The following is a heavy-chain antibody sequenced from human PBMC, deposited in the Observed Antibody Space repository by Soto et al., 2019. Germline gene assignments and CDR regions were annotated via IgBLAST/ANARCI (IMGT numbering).Heavy chain of an antibody. Sequence: PSETLSLTCAVYGGSFSGYYWSWIRQPPGKGLEWIGEINHSGSTNYNPSLKSRVTISVDTSKNQFSLKLSSVTAADTAVYYCACNSNAFWSGYPNSFDYCGHGTLVSVSP. D-gene: IGHD3-3*01. CDR1: GGSFSGYY. J-gene: IGHJ4*01. CDR2: INHSGST. V-gene: IGHV4-34*01. CDR3: ACNSNAFWSGYPNSFDY.